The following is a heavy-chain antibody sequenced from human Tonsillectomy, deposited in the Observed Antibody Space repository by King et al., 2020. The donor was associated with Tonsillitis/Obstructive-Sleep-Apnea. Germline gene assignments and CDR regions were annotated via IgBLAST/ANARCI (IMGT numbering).Heavy chain of an antibody. CDR3: ARGPPRQTYYYYYYMDV. CDR2: INHSGST. Sequence: HVQLQQWGAGLLKPSETLSLTCAVYGGSFSGYYWSWIRQPPGKGLEWIGEINHSGSTNYNPSLKSRVTISVDTSKNQFSLKLSSVTAADTAVYYCARGPPRQTYYYYYYMDVWGKGTTVTVSS. V-gene: IGHV4-34*01. J-gene: IGHJ6*03. CDR1: GGSFSGYY.